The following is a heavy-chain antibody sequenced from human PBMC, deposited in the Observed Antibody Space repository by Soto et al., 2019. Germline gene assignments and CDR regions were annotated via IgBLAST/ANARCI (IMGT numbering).Heavy chain of an antibody. J-gene: IGHJ4*02. CDR2: ISSSSSYI. Sequence: GGSLRLSCAASGFTFSSYSMNWVRQAPGKGLEWVSSISSSSSYIYYADSVKGRFTISRDNAKNSLYLQMNSLRAEDTAVYYCARWALYCSGGRCYYDNWGQGTLVTVFS. CDR1: GFTFSSYS. D-gene: IGHD2-8*02. CDR3: ARWALYCSGGRCYYDN. V-gene: IGHV3-21*01.